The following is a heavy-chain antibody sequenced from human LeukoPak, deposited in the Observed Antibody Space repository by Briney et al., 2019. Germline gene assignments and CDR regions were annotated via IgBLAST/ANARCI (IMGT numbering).Heavy chain of an antibody. CDR1: GFTFSSYS. J-gene: IGHJ4*02. CDR3: ARLPAYCSSTSCYYDY. Sequence: PGGSLRLSCAASGFTFSSYSMNWVRQAPGKGLEWVSYISSASGSIYYADSVKGRFTISRDNAKNSLFLQMNSLRAEDTAVYYCARLPAYCSSTSCYYDYWGREPWSPSPQ. V-gene: IGHV3-48*04. D-gene: IGHD2-2*01. CDR2: ISSASGSI.